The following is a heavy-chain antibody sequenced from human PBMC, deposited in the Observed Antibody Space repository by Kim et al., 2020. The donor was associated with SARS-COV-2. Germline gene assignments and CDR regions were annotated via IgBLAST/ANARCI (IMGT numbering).Heavy chain of an antibody. D-gene: IGHD3-10*01. CDR2: IYYSGST. CDR3: ARGSGSYYFSYYYGMDV. CDR1: GDSISSYY. V-gene: IGHV4-59*01. J-gene: IGHJ6*02. Sequence: SETLSLTCTVSGDSISSYYWSWIRQPPGKGLEWIGYIYYSGSTNYNPSLKSRVTISVDTSKNQFSLKLSSVTAADTAVYYCARGSGSYYFSYYYGMDVWGQGTTVTVSS.